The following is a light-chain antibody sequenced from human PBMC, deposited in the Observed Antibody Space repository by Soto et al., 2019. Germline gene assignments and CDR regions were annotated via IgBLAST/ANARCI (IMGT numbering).Light chain of an antibody. CDR2: GAS. CDR3: QQYDNWPWT. V-gene: IGKV3-15*01. CDR1: QSISDT. J-gene: IGKJ1*01. Sequence: ETIMTQSPPTLSVSPGVRATLSCRASQSISDTLAWYQQKPGQAPRLLIYGASRRATSFPARFSGSGSGTDFTLTISSLQSEDFAVYYCQQYDNWPWTFGQRAKVDI.